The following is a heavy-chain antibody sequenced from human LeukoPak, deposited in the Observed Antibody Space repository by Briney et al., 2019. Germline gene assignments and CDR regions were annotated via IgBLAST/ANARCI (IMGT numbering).Heavy chain of an antibody. CDR3: AGVSSVAGPFDY. Sequence: SETLSLTCTVSGGSISSSSYYWGWIRQPPGKGLEWIGSIYYSGSTYYNPSLKGRVTISVDTSKNQFSLKLSSVTAADTAVYYCAGVSSVAGPFDYWGQGTLVTVSS. V-gene: IGHV4-39*07. D-gene: IGHD6-19*01. J-gene: IGHJ4*02. CDR1: GGSISSSSYY. CDR2: IYYSGST.